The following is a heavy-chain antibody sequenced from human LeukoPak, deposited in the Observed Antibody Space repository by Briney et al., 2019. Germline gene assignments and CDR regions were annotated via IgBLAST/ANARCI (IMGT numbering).Heavy chain of an antibody. V-gene: IGHV3-23*01. CDR2: ITGSGGRT. Sequence: LPGGSLRLSCAASGFTFSSYAMSWVRQAPGKGLEWVSGITGSGGRTYYADSVKGRFTISRDNSKNTLYLQMNSLRAEDTAVYYCARGRYYLDSWGQGTLVTVSS. D-gene: IGHD4-17*01. J-gene: IGHJ4*02. CDR1: GFTFSSYA. CDR3: ARGRYYLDS.